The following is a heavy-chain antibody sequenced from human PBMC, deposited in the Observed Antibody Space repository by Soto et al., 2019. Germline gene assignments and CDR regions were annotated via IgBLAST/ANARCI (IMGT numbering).Heavy chain of an antibody. V-gene: IGHV1-69*01. Sequence: QVQLVQSGAEVKKPGSSVKVSCKASGGTFSSYAISWVRQAPGQGLEWMGGILPIFGTANYAQKFQGRVTMTADEATSTAYMDLSSLSSEDTAVYSCARDPGTREYQLLPDADWYCDLWGRGTLVTVSS. J-gene: IGHJ2*01. CDR2: ILPIFGTA. CDR3: ARDPGTREYQLLPDADWYCDL. D-gene: IGHD2-2*01. CDR1: GGTFSSYA.